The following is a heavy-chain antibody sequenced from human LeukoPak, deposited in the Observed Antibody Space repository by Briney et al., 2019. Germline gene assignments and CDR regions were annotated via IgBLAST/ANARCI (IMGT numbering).Heavy chain of an antibody. J-gene: IGHJ4*02. CDR2: IIPILGIA. Sequence: SVKVSCKASGGTFSSYAISWVRQAPGQGLEWMGRIIPILGIANYAQKFQGRVTITADKSTSTAYMELSSLRSEDTAVYYCARYGGGQQYDYWGQGTLVTVSS. CDR1: GGTFSSYA. D-gene: IGHD2-15*01. CDR3: ARYGGGQQYDY. V-gene: IGHV1-69*04.